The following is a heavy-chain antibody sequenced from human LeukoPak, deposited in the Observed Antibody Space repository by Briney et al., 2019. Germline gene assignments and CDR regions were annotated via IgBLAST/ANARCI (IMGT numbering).Heavy chain of an antibody. J-gene: IGHJ5*02. V-gene: IGHV5-51*01. CDR1: GYRFTSYW. CDR2: IYPGDSDT. D-gene: IGHD2-2*01. Sequence: GESLKISCKGSGYRFTSYWIGWVRQMPGKGLEWIGTIYPGDSDTRYSPSFHGQVTISADKSISTAYLQWSSLRASDTGIYYCARRPASVGGGFDPWGQGTLVTVSS. CDR3: ARRPASVGGGFDP.